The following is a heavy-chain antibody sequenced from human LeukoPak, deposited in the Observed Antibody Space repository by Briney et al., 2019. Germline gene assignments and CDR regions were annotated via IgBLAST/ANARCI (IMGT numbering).Heavy chain of an antibody. CDR2: ISSSGSYI. V-gene: IGHV3-21*01. D-gene: IGHD2-2*01. Sequence: GGSLRLSCAASGFTFNNYVMSWVRQAPGKGLEWVSSISSSGSYIYYADSVKGRFTISRDNAKNLLYLQMNSLRAEDTAVYYCARWATRGKYDFDYWGQGILVTVSS. CDR1: GFTFNNYV. CDR3: ARWATRGKYDFDY. J-gene: IGHJ4*02.